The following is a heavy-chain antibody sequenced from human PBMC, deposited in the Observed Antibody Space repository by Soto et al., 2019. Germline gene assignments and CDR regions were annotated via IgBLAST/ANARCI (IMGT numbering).Heavy chain of an antibody. D-gene: IGHD3-16*01. Sequence: ETLSLTCTVSGGSISSSSYYWGWVRQPPGKGLEWIGRMYYSGSTYYNPSLKNRVTISVDTSKNRFSLKLSSVTAADTAVFYCASLRIPERPFDYWGQGTLVTV. CDR1: GGSISSSSYY. CDR2: MYYSGST. CDR3: ASLRIPERPFDY. V-gene: IGHV4-39*01. J-gene: IGHJ4*02.